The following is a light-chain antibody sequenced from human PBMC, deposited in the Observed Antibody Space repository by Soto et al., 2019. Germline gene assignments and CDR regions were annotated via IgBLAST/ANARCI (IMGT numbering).Light chain of an antibody. V-gene: IGKV1-5*03. CDR2: KAS. Sequence: DVEMTQSPSTLPTSIGDRVTINCRASQNVSNWLAGYQQKPGKAPKLLIYKASRLESGVPSRSSSSRSGTDFTLNINGQQSDDFATYFCHQYSMESTVDQGTKLEIK. CDR3: HQYSMEST. CDR1: QNVSNW. J-gene: IGKJ2*01.